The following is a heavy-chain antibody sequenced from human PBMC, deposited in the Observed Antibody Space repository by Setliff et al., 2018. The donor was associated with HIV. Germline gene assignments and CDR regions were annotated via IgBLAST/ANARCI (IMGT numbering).Heavy chain of an antibody. Sequence: NPSETLSLTCAVSGGSISSSNWWSWVRQPPGKGLEWIGQIYHSGSTNYNPSLKSRVTISLDKSKNQFSLKLNSVTAADTAVYYCARDSGYSYGAYDAFDIWGQGTMVTVSS. CDR2: IYHSGST. CDR3: ARDSGYSYGAYDAFDI. D-gene: IGHD5-18*01. J-gene: IGHJ3*02. V-gene: IGHV4-4*02. CDR1: GGSISSSNW.